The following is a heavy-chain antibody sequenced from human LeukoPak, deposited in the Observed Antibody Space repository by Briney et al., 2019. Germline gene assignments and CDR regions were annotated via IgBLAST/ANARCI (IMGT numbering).Heavy chain of an antibody. V-gene: IGHV3-74*01. J-gene: IGHJ4*02. CDR1: GNYW. Sequence: GGSLRLSCAASGNYWVHWVRQAPGKGLVWVSHINSDGSWTSYADSVKGRFTISKDNAKNTVYLQMNSLRAEDTAVYYCVSFYETYWGRGTLVTVSS. D-gene: IGHD2/OR15-2a*01. CDR3: VSFYETY. CDR2: INSDGSWT.